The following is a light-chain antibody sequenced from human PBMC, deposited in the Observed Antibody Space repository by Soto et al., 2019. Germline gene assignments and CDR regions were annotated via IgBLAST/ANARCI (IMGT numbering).Light chain of an antibody. V-gene: IGKV1-17*03. Sequence: DIQMTQSPSVVSASVGDTVTVTCRASQGITTFLAWFRQRPGRVPERLIYGASSLQSGVPSRFSGRGSGTEFTFTISSLQPEDFCIYLLLQHNSYPYPFGPGTKVDIX. J-gene: IGKJ2*01. CDR2: GAS. CDR3: LQHNSYPYP. CDR1: QGITTF.